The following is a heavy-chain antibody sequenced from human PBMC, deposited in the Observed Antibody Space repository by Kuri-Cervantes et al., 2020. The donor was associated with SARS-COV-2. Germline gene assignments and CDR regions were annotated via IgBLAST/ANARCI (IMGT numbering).Heavy chain of an antibody. D-gene: IGHD3-22*01. Sequence: ASVKVSCKASGYTFTGYYMHWVRQAPGQGLEWMGIINPSGGSTSYAQKFQGRVTMTRDTPTSTVYMELSSLRSEDTAVYYCARDLPVYYYDSSGYPLWGQGTLVTVSS. V-gene: IGHV1-46*01. CDR2: INPSGGST. J-gene: IGHJ4*02. CDR1: GYTFTGYY. CDR3: ARDLPVYYYDSSGYPL.